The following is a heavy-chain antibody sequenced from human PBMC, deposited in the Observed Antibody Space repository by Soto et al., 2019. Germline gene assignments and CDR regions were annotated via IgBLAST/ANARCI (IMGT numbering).Heavy chain of an antibody. D-gene: IGHD3-22*01. V-gene: IGHV1-69*13. CDR3: ARAVYYDSSGSSYYYYGMDV. CDR1: GGTFSSYA. Sequence: ASVKVSCKASGGTFSSYAISWVRQAPGQGLEWMGGIIPIFGTANYAQKFQGRVTITADESTSTAYMELSSLRSEDTAVYYCARAVYYDSSGSSYYYYGMDVWGQGTTVTVSS. CDR2: IIPIFGTA. J-gene: IGHJ6*02.